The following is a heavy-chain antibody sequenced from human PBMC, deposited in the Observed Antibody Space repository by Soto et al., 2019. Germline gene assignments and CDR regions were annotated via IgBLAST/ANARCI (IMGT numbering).Heavy chain of an antibody. V-gene: IGHV4-31*03. J-gene: IGHJ6*02. D-gene: IGHD5-18*01. CDR3: ARDPTSYGNYYYCGMDV. CDR2: IYNSGST. CDR1: GGSINSGGYY. Sequence: SETLSLTCTVSGGSINSGGYYWSWIRQHPGKGLEWIGYIYNSGSTYYNPSLKSRVTISEDTSKNQFSLELRSVTAADTAVYYCARDPTSYGNYYYCGMDVWGQGTTVIVSS.